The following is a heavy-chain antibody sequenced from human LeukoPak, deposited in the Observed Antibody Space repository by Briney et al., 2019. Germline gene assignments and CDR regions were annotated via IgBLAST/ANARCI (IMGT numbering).Heavy chain of an antibody. V-gene: IGHV3-66*01. CDR2: IYSGGTR. CDR3: ARLISVADTGAFDI. Sequence: GGSLRLSCAASAFIVSSNYMTWVRQAPGKGLEWVSVIYSGGTRYYADSVTGRFTISRDNSKNTLYLQMNTLRAEDTAVYYCARLISVADTGAFDIWGQGTMVTVSS. D-gene: IGHD6-19*01. CDR1: AFIVSSNY. J-gene: IGHJ3*02.